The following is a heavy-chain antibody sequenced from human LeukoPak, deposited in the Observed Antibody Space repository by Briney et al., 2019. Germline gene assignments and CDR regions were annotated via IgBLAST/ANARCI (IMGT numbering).Heavy chain of an antibody. CDR3: ARTFLHRTRINNWFDP. D-gene: IGHD2-15*01. CDR2: IYYSGST. CDR1: GGSISSGGYY. J-gene: IGHJ5*02. V-gene: IGHV4-31*03. Sequence: SETLSLTCTVSGGSISSGGYYWSWIRQHPGKGLEWIGYIYYSGSTYYNPSLKSRVTISVDTSKNQFSLKLSSVTAADTAVYYCARTFLHRTRINNWFDPWGQGTLVTVSS.